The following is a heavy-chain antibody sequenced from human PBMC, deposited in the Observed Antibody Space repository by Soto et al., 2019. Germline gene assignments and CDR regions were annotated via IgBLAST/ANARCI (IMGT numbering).Heavy chain of an antibody. CDR2: IYYTGHT. J-gene: IGHJ3*02. V-gene: IGHV4-31*03. CDR1: GVSINSGGYY. Sequence: QVQLQESGPGLVKPSQTLSLTCSVSGVSINSGGYYWSWIRHHPGKGLEWIGYIYYTGHTFYNPSLTSRVSMSLDTSKNQFSLKLSSVTAAEPAVYYCARGSQLERDALDIWGQGTMVTVSS. CDR3: ARGSQLERDALDI. D-gene: IGHD1-1*01.